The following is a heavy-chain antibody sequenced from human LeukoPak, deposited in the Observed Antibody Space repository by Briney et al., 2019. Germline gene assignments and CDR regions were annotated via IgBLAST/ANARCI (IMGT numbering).Heavy chain of an antibody. CDR1: GGSISSYY. Sequence: SETLSLTCNVSGGSISSYYWRWMRQPPGKGLEWIGYIHYSGSSNYNPSLGSRVTISVDTSKNLFSLRLSSVTAADTAVYYCARVGSRSSYYYHMDVWGKGTTVTVSS. V-gene: IGHV4-59*01. D-gene: IGHD6-6*01. J-gene: IGHJ6*03. CDR3: ARVGSRSSYYYHMDV. CDR2: IHYSGSS.